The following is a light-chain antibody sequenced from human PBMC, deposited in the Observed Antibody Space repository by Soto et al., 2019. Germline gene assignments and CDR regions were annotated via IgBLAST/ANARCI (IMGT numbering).Light chain of an antibody. CDR1: QSISSW. V-gene: IGKV1-5*03. CDR3: QQYNSYLYT. Sequence: DIQMTQSPSTLSASVGDRVTITCLASQSISSWLAWYQQKPGKAPKLLLYKASSLESGVPSRFSGSGSGTDFTLTISSLQPADFATYYCQQYNSYLYTFGQGTKLEIK. J-gene: IGKJ2*01. CDR2: KAS.